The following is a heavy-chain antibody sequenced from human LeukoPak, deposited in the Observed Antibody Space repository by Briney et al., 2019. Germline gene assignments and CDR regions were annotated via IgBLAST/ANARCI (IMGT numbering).Heavy chain of an antibody. CDR3: ARAAAYYYMDV. J-gene: IGHJ6*03. CDR2: IYHSGST. Sequence: SETLSLTCTVSGYSISSGYYWGWIRQPPGKGLEWIGSIYHSGSTYYNPSLESRVTISVDTSKNQFSLKLSSVTAADTAVYYCARAAAYYYMDVWGKGTTVTVSS. CDR1: GYSISSGYY. V-gene: IGHV4-38-2*02. D-gene: IGHD6-13*01.